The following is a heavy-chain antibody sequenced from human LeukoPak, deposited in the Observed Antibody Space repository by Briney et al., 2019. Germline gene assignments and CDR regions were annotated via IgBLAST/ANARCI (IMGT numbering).Heavy chain of an antibody. J-gene: IGHJ4*02. CDR2: IIPIFGTA. CDR3: ARGVLRYFDWLLGYFDY. D-gene: IGHD3-9*01. Sequence: SVKVSCKASGGTFSSYAISWVRQAPGQGLEWMGGIIPIFGTANYAQKFQGRVTITADESTSTAYMELSSLRSEDTAAYYCARGVLRYFDWLLGYFDYWGQGTLVTVSS. V-gene: IGHV1-69*13. CDR1: GGTFSSYA.